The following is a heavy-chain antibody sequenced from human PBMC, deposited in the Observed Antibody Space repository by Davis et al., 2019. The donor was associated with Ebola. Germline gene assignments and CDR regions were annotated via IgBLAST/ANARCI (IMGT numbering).Heavy chain of an antibody. V-gene: IGHV4-4*02. D-gene: IGHD6-13*01. Sequence: SETLSLTCAVSGGSISSSNWWSWVRQPPGKGLEWIGEIYHAGYFNYNPSLKSRVTISLDRSKNQLSLKLTSVTAADTAVYYCARDRDYSSSQHCFYPWGLGTLVTVSS. J-gene: IGHJ5*02. CDR2: IYHAGYF. CDR1: GGSISSSNW. CDR3: ARDRDYSSSQHCFYP.